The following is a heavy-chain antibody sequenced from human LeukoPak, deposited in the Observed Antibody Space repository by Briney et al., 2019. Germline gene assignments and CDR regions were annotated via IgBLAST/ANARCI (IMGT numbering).Heavy chain of an antibody. D-gene: IGHD3-22*01. CDR2: INHSGST. Sequence: KPSETLSLTCAVYGGSFSGYYWSWIRQPPGKGLEWIGEINHSGSTNYNPSLKSRVTISVDTSKNQFSLKLSSVTAADTAVYYCARGDYYDSSGYYYAGRLYYFDYWGQGTLVTVSS. J-gene: IGHJ4*02. CDR1: GGSFSGYY. CDR3: ARGDYYDSSGYYYAGRLYYFDY. V-gene: IGHV4-34*01.